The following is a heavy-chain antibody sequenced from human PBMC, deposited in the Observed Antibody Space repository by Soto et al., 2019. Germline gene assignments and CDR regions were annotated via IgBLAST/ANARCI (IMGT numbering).Heavy chain of an antibody. Sequence: GGSLRLSCAASGFTFNVYAMSWVRQAPGKGLEWVSAIRSSGGGTDYADSVEGRFTISRDNSKNTLYLQMNSLRAEDTAVYYCAKGGLWVRRDFDSWGQGTPVTVSS. J-gene: IGHJ4*02. CDR1: GFTFNVYA. CDR2: IRSSGGGT. D-gene: IGHD5-12*01. V-gene: IGHV3-23*01. CDR3: AKGGLWVRRDFDS.